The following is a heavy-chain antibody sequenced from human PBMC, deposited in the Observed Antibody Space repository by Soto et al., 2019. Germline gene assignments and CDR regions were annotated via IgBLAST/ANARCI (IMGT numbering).Heavy chain of an antibody. D-gene: IGHD4-17*01. J-gene: IGHJ5*02. Sequence: PSETLSLTCTVSGGSVTSGTYFWNWVRQPPGKGLEWIGYISYGGNTDYNPSLKSRATISVDTSKTQFSLKLTSLTAADTAVYYCGRRNSGGNWFDPWGPGTLVTVSS. CDR1: GGSVTSGTYF. CDR2: ISYGGNT. V-gene: IGHV4-61*01. CDR3: GRRNSGGNWFDP.